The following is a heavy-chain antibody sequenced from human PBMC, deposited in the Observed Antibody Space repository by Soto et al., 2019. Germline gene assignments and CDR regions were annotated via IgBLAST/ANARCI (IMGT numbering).Heavy chain of an antibody. CDR3: ERYSKSTFDY. Sequence: SETLSLTCAVSGDSISSSDWWSWVRQPPGKGLQWIGEIFHSGSTNYNPSLKSRVTISIDKSKNQFSLDLTSVTAADTAVYYCERYSKSTFDYWGQGTLVTVSS. D-gene: IGHD5-18*01. V-gene: IGHV4-4*02. CDR1: GDSISSSDW. J-gene: IGHJ4*02. CDR2: IFHSGST.